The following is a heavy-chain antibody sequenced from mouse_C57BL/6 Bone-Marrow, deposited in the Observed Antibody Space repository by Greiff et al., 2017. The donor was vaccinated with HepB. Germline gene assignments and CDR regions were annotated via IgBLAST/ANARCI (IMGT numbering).Heavy chain of an antibody. D-gene: IGHD1-1*01. Sequence: QVQLQQSGAELVKPGASVKMSCKASGYTFTSYWITWVKQRPGQGLEWIGDIYPGSGSTNYNEKFKSKATLTVDTSSSTAYMQLSSLTSEDSAVYYCARSRRDYYGSSYSDYWGQGTTLTVSS. CDR3: ARSRRDYYGSSYSDY. CDR1: GYTFTSYW. V-gene: IGHV1-55*01. J-gene: IGHJ2*01. CDR2: IYPGSGST.